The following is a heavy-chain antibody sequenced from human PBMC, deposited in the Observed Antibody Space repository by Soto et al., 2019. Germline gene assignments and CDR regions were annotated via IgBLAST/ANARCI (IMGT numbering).Heavy chain of an antibody. J-gene: IGHJ3*02. CDR1: EFTFSSSA. CDR3: VKNGDNRRFDRFDI. Sequence: GGSLRLSCAASEFTFSSSAMSWVRQAPGQGLECVSAVTGSGSPTYYADSVKGRFTISRDNSKDTLYLQMNSLRVEDTAVYFCVKNGDNRRFDRFDIWGQGTMVTVSS. CDR2: VTGSGSPT. D-gene: IGHD1-20*01. V-gene: IGHV3-23*01.